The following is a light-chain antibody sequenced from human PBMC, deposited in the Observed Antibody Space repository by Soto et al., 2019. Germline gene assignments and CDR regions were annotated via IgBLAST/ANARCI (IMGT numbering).Light chain of an antibody. CDR3: QQYNSYSGT. CDR2: KAS. CDR1: QSISSW. V-gene: IGKV1-5*03. Sequence: DIQMTQSPSTLSASVGDRVTITCRASQSISSWLAWYQQKPGKAPKLLIYKASSLESGVPSRISGRGSGTEFTLTISSLQPDDFATYYCQQYNSYSGTFDQGTKVEIK. J-gene: IGKJ1*01.